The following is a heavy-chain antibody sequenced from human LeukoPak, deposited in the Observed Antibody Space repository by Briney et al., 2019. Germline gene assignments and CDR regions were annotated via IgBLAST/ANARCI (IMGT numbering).Heavy chain of an antibody. CDR1: GGSISSGDDY. J-gene: IGHJ4*02. CDR2: IYHSGTT. Sequence: SETLSLTCTVSGGSISSGDDYWSWIRQPPGKGLEWIGCIYHSGTTYYNPSLKSRASISVGTSKNQFSLKLSSVTAADTAVYFCARLVGYYSRGSCYHFDYWGQGSLVTVSS. D-gene: IGHD2-15*01. CDR3: ARLVGYYSRGSCYHFDY. V-gene: IGHV4-30-4*01.